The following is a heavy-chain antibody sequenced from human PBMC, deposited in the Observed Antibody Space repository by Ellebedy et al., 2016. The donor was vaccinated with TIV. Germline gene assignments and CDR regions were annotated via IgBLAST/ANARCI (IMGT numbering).Heavy chain of an antibody. V-gene: IGHV3-30*02. D-gene: IGHD5-18*01. J-gene: IGHJ6*02. CDR1: GFTFSSYG. Sequence: GESLKISCAASGFTFSSYGMHWVRQAPGKGLEWVAFIRYDGSNKYYADSVKGRFTISRDNSKNTLYLQMNSLRAEDTAVYYCARGRAQWGYSWAGQGPLDYYYGMDVWGQGTTVTVSS. CDR2: IRYDGSNK. CDR3: ARGRAQWGYSWAGQGPLDYYYGMDV.